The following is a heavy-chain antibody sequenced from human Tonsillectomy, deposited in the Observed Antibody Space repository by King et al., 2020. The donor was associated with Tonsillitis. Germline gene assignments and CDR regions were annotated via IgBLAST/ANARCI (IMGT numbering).Heavy chain of an antibody. CDR2: IKSKTDGGTT. J-gene: IGHJ4*02. Sequence: DVQLVESGGGLVKPGGSLRLSCAASGFTFSNAWMSWVRQAPGKGLEWVGRIKSKTDGGTTDYAAPVKGRFTISRDDSKNTLNLQMNSLKTEDTAVYYCTTSYYYDSSGYGYWGQGTLVTVSS. D-gene: IGHD3-22*01. CDR1: GFTFSNAW. V-gene: IGHV3-15*01. CDR3: TTSYYYDSSGYGY.